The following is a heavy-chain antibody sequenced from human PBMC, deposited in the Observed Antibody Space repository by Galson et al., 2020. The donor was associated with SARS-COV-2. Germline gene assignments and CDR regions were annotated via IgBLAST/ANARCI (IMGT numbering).Heavy chain of an antibody. Sequence: GGSLRLSCAASGFTFSDHALPWVRQAPGKGLEWVAQIFFAGGEKYYGDSVRGRFTISRDRSKNTVYLQMNNLRADDTAVYYCARERQTRRVWALDYWGHGTLLTGSS. CDR3: ARERQTRRVWALDY. CDR1: GFTFSDHA. J-gene: IGHJ4*01. CDR2: IFFAGGEK. V-gene: IGHV3-33*01. D-gene: IGHD1-26*01.